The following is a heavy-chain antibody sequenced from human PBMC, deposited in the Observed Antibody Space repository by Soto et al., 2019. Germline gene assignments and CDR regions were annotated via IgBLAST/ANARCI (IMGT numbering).Heavy chain of an antibody. Sequence: SXTLSLTCRVSGGDLRPYFWTWVRPAPGKGLEWIGYISYSGSTNYNPSLKSRLTILLSTSKKQFSLKLSSVTAADTAVYYCARGTRATQYYNYFYGVDVWGQGTTVTFSS. CDR3: ARGTRATQYYNYFYGVDV. V-gene: IGHV4-59*01. CDR1: GGDLRPYF. J-gene: IGHJ6*02. CDR2: ISYSGST.